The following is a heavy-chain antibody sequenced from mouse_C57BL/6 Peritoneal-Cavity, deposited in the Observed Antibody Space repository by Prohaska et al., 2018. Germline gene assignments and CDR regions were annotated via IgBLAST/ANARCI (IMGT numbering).Heavy chain of an antibody. CDR2: INSDGSAI. D-gene: IGHD2-1*01. Sequence: EVPLLAIGGGLVQPGGSRGLSCEGSGFTFSGFWMSWVRQTPGKTLEWIGDINSDGSAINYAPSIKDRFTIFRDNDKSILYLQMSNVRSEDTATYFCMRYGNYWYFDVWGTGTTVT. CDR1: GFTFSGFW. J-gene: IGHJ1*03. V-gene: IGHV11-2*01. CDR3: MRYGNYWYFDV.